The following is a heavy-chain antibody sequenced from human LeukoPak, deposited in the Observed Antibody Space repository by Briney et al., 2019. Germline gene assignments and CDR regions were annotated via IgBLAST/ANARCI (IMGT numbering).Heavy chain of an antibody. CDR3: AKLAAAGTTSPVDY. Sequence: GGSLRLSCAASGFTFSSYAMHWVRQAPGKGLEWVAVISYDGSNKYYADSVKGRFTISRDNSKNTLYLQMNSLRAEDTALYYCAKLAAAGTTSPVDYWGQGTLVTVSS. CDR2: ISYDGSNK. J-gene: IGHJ4*02. D-gene: IGHD6-13*01. CDR1: GFTFSSYA. V-gene: IGHV3-30*04.